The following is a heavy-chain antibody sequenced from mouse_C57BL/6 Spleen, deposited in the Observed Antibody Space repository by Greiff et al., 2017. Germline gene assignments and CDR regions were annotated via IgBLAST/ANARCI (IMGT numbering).Heavy chain of an antibody. V-gene: IGHV5-17*01. Sequence: EVNVVESGGGLVKPGGSLKLSCAASGFTFSDYGMHWVRQAPEKGLEWVAYISSGSSTIYYADTVKGRCTISRANAKNTLFLQMTSLRSEDTAMYYCARYYYGSSYYAMDYWGQGTSVTVSS. CDR2: ISSGSSTI. CDR3: ARYYYGSSYYAMDY. J-gene: IGHJ4*01. D-gene: IGHD1-1*01. CDR1: GFTFSDYG.